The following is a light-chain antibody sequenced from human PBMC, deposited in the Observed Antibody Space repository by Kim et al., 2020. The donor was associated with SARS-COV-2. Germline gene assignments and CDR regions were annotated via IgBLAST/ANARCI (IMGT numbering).Light chain of an antibody. J-gene: IGKJ2*01. CDR3: QQFKDLYT. V-gene: IGKV1-13*02. CDR1: QGISSA. Sequence: SASVGDEVTITCQARQGISSAVAWYQQKPGEAPKLLCDDAASLISGVPSRFSGSGSGTDFTLTISSLQPEDFATYYGQQFKDLYTFGQGTQLEI. CDR2: DAA.